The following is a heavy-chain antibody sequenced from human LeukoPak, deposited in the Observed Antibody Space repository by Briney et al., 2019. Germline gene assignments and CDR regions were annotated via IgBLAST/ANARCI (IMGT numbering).Heavy chain of an antibody. D-gene: IGHD3-22*01. V-gene: IGHV3-11*01. CDR2: ISSSGSTI. CDR1: GSTFSDYY. J-gene: IGHJ4*02. CDR3: ASRRSHYYDSSGYEYFDY. Sequence: GGSLRLSCAASGSTFSDYYMSWIRQAPGKGLEWVSYISSSGSTIYYADSVKGRFTISRDNAKNSLYLQMNSLRAEDTAVYYCASRRSHYYDSSGYEYFDYWGQGTLVTVSS.